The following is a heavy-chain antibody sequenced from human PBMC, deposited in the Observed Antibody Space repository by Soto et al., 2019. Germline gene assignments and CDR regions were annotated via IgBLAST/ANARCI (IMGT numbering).Heavy chain of an antibody. Sequence: SQTLSLTCAISWGSASSNTATWNWVRQSPSRGLEWLGRTYYRSSWNFDYALPVKSRITINPDTSKNQFSLQLNSLTPEDTAVYYCAGELDIHHGLGYWGPGTSVTVSS. J-gene: IGHJ4*02. CDR3: AGELDIHHGLGY. CDR2: TYYRSSWNF. D-gene: IGHD6-19*01. CDR1: WGSASSNTAT. V-gene: IGHV6-1*01.